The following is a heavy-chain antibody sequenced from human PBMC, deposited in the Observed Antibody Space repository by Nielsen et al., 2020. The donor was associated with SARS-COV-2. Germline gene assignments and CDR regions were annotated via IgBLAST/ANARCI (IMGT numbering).Heavy chain of an antibody. D-gene: IGHD1-1*01. Sequence: GESLKISCAASGFTFSRHAMSWVRQAPGKGLEWVANIKEDGSEKNYVDSVKGRFTISRDNAKNLLFLQMNSLRAEDTSLYYCASHGTFDHWGQGTLVTVSS. V-gene: IGHV3-7*01. CDR1: GFTFSRHA. CDR2: IKEDGSEK. J-gene: IGHJ4*02. CDR3: ASHGTFDH.